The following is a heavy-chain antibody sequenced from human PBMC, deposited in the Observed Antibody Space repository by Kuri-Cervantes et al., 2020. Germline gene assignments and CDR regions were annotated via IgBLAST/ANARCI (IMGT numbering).Heavy chain of an antibody. Sequence: GESLKISCAASGFTFSTYSMNWVRQAPGKGLEWVSYISSNSYTVYYADSVRGRFTISRDNAKNSLYLQMNSLRDEDTAVYYCAKAHRRKSFGEFDYWGQGTLVTVSS. CDR1: GFTFSTYS. V-gene: IGHV3-48*02. CDR2: ISSNSYTV. CDR3: AKAHRRKSFGEFDY. D-gene: IGHD3-10*01. J-gene: IGHJ4*02.